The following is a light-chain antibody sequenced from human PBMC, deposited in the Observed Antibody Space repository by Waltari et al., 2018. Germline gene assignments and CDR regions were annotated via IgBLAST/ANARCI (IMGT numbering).Light chain of an antibody. CDR3: QHRTNWVPGMYT. Sequence: EIVLTQSPATLSLSPGESATLSCRASQSVSGSLAWYQQKPGQPPRLLIYDSSNRATGIPARFSGSGSGTDFTLTISSLTPEDFAVYFCQHRTNWVPGMYTFGQGTKLEI. V-gene: IGKV3-11*01. CDR1: QSVSGS. J-gene: IGKJ2*01. CDR2: DSS.